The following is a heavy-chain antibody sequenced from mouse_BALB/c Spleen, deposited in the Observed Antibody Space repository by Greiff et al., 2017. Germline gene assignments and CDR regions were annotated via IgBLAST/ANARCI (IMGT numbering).Heavy chain of an antibody. CDR2: INPNNGGT. V-gene: IGHV1-18*01. CDR3: ARSGLLRRAMDY. CDR1: GYTFTDYN. Sequence: EVQLQESGPELVKPGASVKIPCKASGYTFTDYNMDWVKQSHGKSLEWIGDINPNNGGTIYNQKFKGKATLTVDKSSSTAYMELRSLTSEDTAVYYCARSGLLRRAMDYWGQGTSVTVSS. D-gene: IGHD1-1*01. J-gene: IGHJ4*01.